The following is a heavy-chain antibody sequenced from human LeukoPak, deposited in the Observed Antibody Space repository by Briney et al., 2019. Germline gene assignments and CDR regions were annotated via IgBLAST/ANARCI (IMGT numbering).Heavy chain of an antibody. J-gene: IGHJ6*02. CDR2: INPNSGGT. V-gene: IGHV1-2*04. CDR1: GYTFTGYY. Sequence: ASVKVSCKASGYTFTGYYMHWVRQAPGQGLEWMGWINPNSGGTNYAQKFQGWVTMTRDTSISIAYMELSRLRSDDTAVYYCARGHIAARPWGYYYYGMDVWGQGTTVTVSS. CDR3: ARGHIAARPWGYYYYGMDV. D-gene: IGHD6-6*01.